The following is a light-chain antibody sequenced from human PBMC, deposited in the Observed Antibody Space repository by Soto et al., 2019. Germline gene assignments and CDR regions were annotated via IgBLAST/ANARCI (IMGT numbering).Light chain of an antibody. CDR1: QSVSSF. CDR2: DAS. J-gene: IGKJ4*01. V-gene: IGKV3-11*01. CDR3: QQRSNWPLT. Sequence: IVLTRSPASLSLSPLEIAARGVMASQSVSSFLAWYQKKPGQATRLLIYDASNKATGIPARFSGSGSGTDFALTINSIEPEDFAVYYCQQRSNWPLTFGGGTKVDIK.